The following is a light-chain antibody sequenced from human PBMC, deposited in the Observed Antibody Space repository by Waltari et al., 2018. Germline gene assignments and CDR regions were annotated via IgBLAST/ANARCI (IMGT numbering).Light chain of an antibody. CDR3: QQYDISPLT. J-gene: IGKJ4*01. Sequence: EIVLTQSPGPLSLSPGERATLSCRASQTVRATYLAWYQQKPGQAHTPVIQDTSSSATGIPDRFSGSGSGTDFSLTISSLEPEDFAVYYCQQYDISPLTFGGGTKVETK. CDR1: QTVRATY. V-gene: IGKV3-20*01. CDR2: DTS.